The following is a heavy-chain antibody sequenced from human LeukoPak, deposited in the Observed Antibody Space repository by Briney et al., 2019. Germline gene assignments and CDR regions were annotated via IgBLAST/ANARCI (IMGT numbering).Heavy chain of an antibody. CDR3: ARDVKSRRRQWFGELSVYYYYYMDV. D-gene: IGHD3-10*01. J-gene: IGHJ6*03. CDR2: IYTTGST. CDR1: GGSISSDY. Sequence: PSETLSLTCTVSGGSISSDYWSWIRQPAGKGLEWIGRIYTTGSTNYSPSLKSRVTMSVDTSKNQFSLKLSSVTAADTAVYYCARDVKSRRRQWFGELSVYYYYYMDVWGKGTTVTISS. V-gene: IGHV4-4*07.